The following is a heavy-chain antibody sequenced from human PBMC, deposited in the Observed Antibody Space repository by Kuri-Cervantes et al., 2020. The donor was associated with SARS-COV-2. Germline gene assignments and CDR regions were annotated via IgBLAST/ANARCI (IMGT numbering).Heavy chain of an antibody. J-gene: IGHJ5*02. D-gene: IGHD3-3*01. Sequence: GSLRLSCTVSGGSVSSGSYYWSWIRQPPGKGLEWIGYIYYSGGTNYNPSLKSRVTISVDTSKNQFSLKLSSVTAADTAVYYCARARRFTIFGVVITYSWFDPWGQGTLVTVSS. CDR1: GGSVSSGSYY. CDR3: ARARRFTIFGVVITYSWFDP. CDR2: IYYSGGT. V-gene: IGHV4-61*01.